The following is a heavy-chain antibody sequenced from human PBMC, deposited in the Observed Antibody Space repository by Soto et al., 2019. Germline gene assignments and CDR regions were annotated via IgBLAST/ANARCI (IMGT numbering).Heavy chain of an antibody. CDR1: GFTFSSYG. D-gene: IGHD3-10*01. V-gene: IGHV3-33*01. Sequence: GGSLRLSCAASGFTFSSYGMHWVRQAPGKGLEWVAVIWYDGSNKYYADSVKGRFTISRDNSKNTLYLQMNSLRAEDTAVYYCAREFLDYGSGSYSTRHYYYGMDVWGQGTTVTVSS. J-gene: IGHJ6*02. CDR3: AREFLDYGSGSYSTRHYYYGMDV. CDR2: IWYDGSNK.